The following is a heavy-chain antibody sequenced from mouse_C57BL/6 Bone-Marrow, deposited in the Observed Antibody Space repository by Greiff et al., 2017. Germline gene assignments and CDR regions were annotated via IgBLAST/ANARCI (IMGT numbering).Heavy chain of an antibody. CDR2: IRNKANGYTT. V-gene: IGHV7-3*01. CDR1: GFTFTDYY. CDR3: GRYQGAMDY. Sequence: EVQVVESGGGLVQPGGSLSLSCAASGFTFTDYYMSWVRQPPGKALEWLGFIRNKANGYTTEYSASVKGRFTISRDNSQSILYLQMNALRAEDSATYYGGRYQGAMDYWGQGTSVTVSS. J-gene: IGHJ4*01.